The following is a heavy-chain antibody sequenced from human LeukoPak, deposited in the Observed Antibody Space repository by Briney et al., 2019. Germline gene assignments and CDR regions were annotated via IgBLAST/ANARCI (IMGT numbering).Heavy chain of an antibody. CDR3: AKKYYYGSGTYIFYFDY. Sequence: PGGSLRLSCAASGFTFVGNADTWVRQAPGKGLEWVSTISGSGDTYYADSVKGRFTISRDDSKSTLSLQMNSLRAEDTALYYCAKKYYYGSGTYIFYFDYWGQGTPVTVSS. CDR2: ISGSGDT. J-gene: IGHJ4*02. D-gene: IGHD3-10*01. V-gene: IGHV3-23*01. CDR1: GFTFVGNA.